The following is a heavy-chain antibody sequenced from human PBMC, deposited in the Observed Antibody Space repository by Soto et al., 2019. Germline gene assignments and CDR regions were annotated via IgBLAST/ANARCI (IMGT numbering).Heavy chain of an antibody. Sequence: SETLSLTCTVSGGSISGYYWSWVRQPAGRGLEWVGRIYSDGTTNYSPSLKSRVTMSLDTSKDQFSLHLNSVTAADTAVYYCSRVGCSNSKCYTRGMDVWGQGTTVTVS. CDR3: SRVGCSNSKCYTRGMDV. D-gene: IGHD2-2*01. CDR2: IYSDGTT. V-gene: IGHV4-4*07. J-gene: IGHJ6*02. CDR1: GGSISGYY.